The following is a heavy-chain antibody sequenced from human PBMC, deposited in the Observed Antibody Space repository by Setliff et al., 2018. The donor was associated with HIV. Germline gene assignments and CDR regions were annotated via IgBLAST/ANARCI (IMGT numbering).Heavy chain of an antibody. CDR2: VHSSATS. CDR1: GDSVSGYY. Sequence: SETLSLTCAVSGDSVSGYYWSWIRQSAGRGLEWIGRVHSSATSNYNPSLKGRVAMSVDTAKNQFSLRLTSVSAADTAVYFCARDRIEVIAETPHDVFDIWGRGTMVTVSS. D-gene: IGHD6-13*01. CDR3: ARDRIEVIAETPHDVFDI. V-gene: IGHV4-4*07. J-gene: IGHJ3*02.